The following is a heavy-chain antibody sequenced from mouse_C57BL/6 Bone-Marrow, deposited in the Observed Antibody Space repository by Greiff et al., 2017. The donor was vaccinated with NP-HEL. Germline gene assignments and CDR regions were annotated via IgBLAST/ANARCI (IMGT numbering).Heavy chain of an antibody. CDR2: ISDGGSYT. D-gene: IGHD2-4*01. J-gene: IGHJ4*01. CDR3: ARFPMITTGYYYAMDY. V-gene: IGHV5-4*01. CDR1: GFTFSSYA. Sequence: VQLKESGGGLVKPGGSLKLSCAASGFTFSSYAMSWVRQTPEKRLEWVATISDGGSYTYYPDNVKGRFTISRDNAKNNLYLQMSHLKSEDTAMYYCARFPMITTGYYYAMDYWGQGTSVTVSS.